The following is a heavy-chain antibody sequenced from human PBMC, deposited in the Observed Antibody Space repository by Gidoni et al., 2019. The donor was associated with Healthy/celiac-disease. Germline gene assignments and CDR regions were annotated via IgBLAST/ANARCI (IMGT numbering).Heavy chain of an antibody. CDR2: IIPILGIA. D-gene: IGHD6-13*01. CDR1: GGTFSSYT. Sequence: GSSVKVSCKASGGTFSSYTIRWVRQAPGKGLEWMGRIIPILGIANYAQKFQGRVTITADKSTSTAYMELSSLRSEDTAVYYCAIEAVQSAAVSDYWGQGTLVTVSS. CDR3: AIEAVQSAAVSDY. J-gene: IGHJ4*02. V-gene: IGHV1-69*04.